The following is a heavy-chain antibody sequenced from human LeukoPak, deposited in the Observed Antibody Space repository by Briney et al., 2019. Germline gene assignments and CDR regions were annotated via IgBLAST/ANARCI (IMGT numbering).Heavy chain of an antibody. CDR1: GGTFSSYA. CDR3: ARGPELERFDY. Sequence: SVKVSCKASGGTFSSYAISWVRQPPGQGREWMGGIIPIFGTANYAQKFQGRVTITTDESTSTAYMELSSLRSEDTAVYYCARGPELERFDYWGQGTLVTVSS. D-gene: IGHD1-1*01. CDR2: IIPIFGTA. J-gene: IGHJ4*02. V-gene: IGHV1-69*05.